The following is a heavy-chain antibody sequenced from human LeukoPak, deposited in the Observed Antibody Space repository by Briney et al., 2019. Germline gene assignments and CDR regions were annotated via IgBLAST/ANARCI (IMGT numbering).Heavy chain of an antibody. Sequence: GGSLRLSCAASGFSFNTYTMNWLRQAPGKELEWVSSISTSSTYIYYADSVKGRFTISRDNAKNSLYLQMNSLRAEDTAVYYCARPNDDNYDSSGSHDYWGQGTLVTVSS. CDR3: ARPNDDNYDSSGSHDY. D-gene: IGHD3-22*01. CDR1: GFSFNTYT. CDR2: ISTSSTYI. J-gene: IGHJ4*02. V-gene: IGHV3-21*01.